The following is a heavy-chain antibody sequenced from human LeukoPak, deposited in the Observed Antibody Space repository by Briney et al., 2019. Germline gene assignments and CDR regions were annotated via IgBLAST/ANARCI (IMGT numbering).Heavy chain of an antibody. Sequence: GGSQRLSCVASGFTISGHAMSWVRQAPAKGLEWVSITVAGYSETHYADSVRGRFTISRDDSSNTLSLEMNSLRADDTGTYYCVKDFCRGGSCPFPFFDSWGQGTVVTVSS. CDR2: TVAGYSET. J-gene: IGHJ4*02. CDR3: VKDFCRGGSCPFPFFDS. V-gene: IGHV3-23*01. CDR1: GFTISGHA. D-gene: IGHD2-15*01.